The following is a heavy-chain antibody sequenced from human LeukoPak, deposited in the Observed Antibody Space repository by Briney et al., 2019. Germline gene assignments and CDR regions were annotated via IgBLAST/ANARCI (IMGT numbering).Heavy chain of an antibody. Sequence: GGSLRLSCAASGFTFSSYAMHWVRQAPGKGLEGVAVISYDGSNKYYADSVKGRFTTSRDNSKNTLYLQMNSLRAEDTAVYYCARVDGGDYYYYYMDVWGKGTTVTVSS. CDR3: ARVDGGDYYYYYMDV. CDR2: ISYDGSNK. V-gene: IGHV3-30-3*01. J-gene: IGHJ6*03. CDR1: GFTFSSYA. D-gene: IGHD2-2*03.